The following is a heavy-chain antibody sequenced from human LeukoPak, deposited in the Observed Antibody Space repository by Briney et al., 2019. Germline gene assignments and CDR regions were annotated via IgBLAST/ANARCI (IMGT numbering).Heavy chain of an antibody. Sequence: GGSLRLSCAASGFTFSSYEMNWVRQAPGKGLEWVSYISSSGTTIFYADSVKGRFTISRDNAKNSLYLQMNSLRDEDTAVYYCVRGAGGMDYWGQGALVTVSS. CDR1: GFTFSSYE. CDR2: ISSSGTTI. CDR3: VRGAGGMDY. J-gene: IGHJ4*02. V-gene: IGHV3-48*03. D-gene: IGHD3-16*01.